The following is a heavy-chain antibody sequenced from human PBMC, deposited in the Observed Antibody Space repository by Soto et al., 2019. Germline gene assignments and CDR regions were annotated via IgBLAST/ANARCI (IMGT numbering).Heavy chain of an antibody. D-gene: IGHD4-17*01. J-gene: IGHJ3*02. V-gene: IGHV4-39*01. CDR3: ARQPNRLDRFDYGDYVYRVGAFDI. CDR2: IYYSGST. Sequence: PSETLSLTCTVSGGSISSSSYYWGWIRQPPGKGLEWIGSIYYSGSTYYNPSLKSRVTISVDTSKNQFSLKLSSVTAADTAVYYCARQPNRLDRFDYGDYVYRVGAFDIWGQGTMVTVSS. CDR1: GGSISSSSYY.